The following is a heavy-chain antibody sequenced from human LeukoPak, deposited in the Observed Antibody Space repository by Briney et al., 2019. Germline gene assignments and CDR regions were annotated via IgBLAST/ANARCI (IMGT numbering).Heavy chain of an antibody. Sequence: GASVKVSCKASGGTFSSYAISWVRQAPGQGLEWMGGIIPIFGTANYAQKFQGRVTITADESTSTAYMELSSLRSEDTAVYYCARGNWIRRDGYNVSYNWFDPWGQGTLVTVSS. V-gene: IGHV1-69*13. D-gene: IGHD5-24*01. CDR1: GGTFSSYA. CDR3: ARGNWIRRDGYNVSYNWFDP. J-gene: IGHJ5*02. CDR2: IIPIFGTA.